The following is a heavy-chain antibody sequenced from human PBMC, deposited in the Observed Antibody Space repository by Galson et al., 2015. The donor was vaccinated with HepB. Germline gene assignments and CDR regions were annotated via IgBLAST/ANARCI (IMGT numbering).Heavy chain of an antibody. D-gene: IGHD2-15*01. CDR3: AREGIVVVVAALDC. CDR2: ISYDGSNK. CDR1: GFTFSSYA. J-gene: IGHJ4*02. Sequence: SLRLSCAASGFTFSSYAMHWVRQAPGKGLEWVAVISYDGSNKYYADSVKGRFTISRDNSKNTLYLQMNSLRAEDTAVYYCAREGIVVVVAALDCWGQGTLVTVSS. V-gene: IGHV3-30*04.